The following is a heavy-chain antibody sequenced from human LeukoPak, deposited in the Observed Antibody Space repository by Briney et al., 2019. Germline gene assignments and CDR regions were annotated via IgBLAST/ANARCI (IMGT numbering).Heavy chain of an antibody. CDR2: IYYSGNT. V-gene: IGHV4-30-2*03. D-gene: IGHD3-22*01. CDR1: GGSISSGGYS. CDR3: ARGRSGYYSKYYYYMDV. J-gene: IGHJ6*03. Sequence: SETLSLTCAVSGGSISSGGYSWSWIRQPPGKGLEWIGSIYYSGNTYYNASLKSQVSISIDTSKNQFSLRLTSVTAADTAVYYCARGRSGYYSKYYYYMDVWGKGTTVTVSS.